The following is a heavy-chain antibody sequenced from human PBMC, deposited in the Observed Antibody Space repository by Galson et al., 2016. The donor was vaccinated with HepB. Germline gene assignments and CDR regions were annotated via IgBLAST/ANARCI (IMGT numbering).Heavy chain of an antibody. CDR3: ARGGRGSFEV. CDR1: GYTFTVYA. CDR2: INTGNGNT. J-gene: IGHJ3*01. Sequence: SVKVSCKASGYTFTVYAMHWVRQAPGQRLGWMGWINTGNGNTRYSENFNLYGRVTITSDTSASTAHMELSSLRSEDTALYYCARGGRGSFEVWGQGTMVTVSS. V-gene: IGHV1-3*04. D-gene: IGHD3-16*01.